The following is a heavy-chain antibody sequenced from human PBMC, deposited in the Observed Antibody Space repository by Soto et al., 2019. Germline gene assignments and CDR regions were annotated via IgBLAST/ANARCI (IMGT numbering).Heavy chain of an antibody. J-gene: IGHJ4*02. CDR2: ISYDGSNK. CDR3: ARGGGSGWSPRIYYFDY. Sequence: SLRLSCAAYGFTFSSYAMHWVRQAPGKGLEWVAVISYDGSNKYYADSVKGRFTISRDNSKNTLYLQMNSLRAEDTAVYYCARGGGSGWSPRIYYFDYWGQGT. CDR1: GFTFSSYA. V-gene: IGHV3-30-3*01. D-gene: IGHD6-19*01.